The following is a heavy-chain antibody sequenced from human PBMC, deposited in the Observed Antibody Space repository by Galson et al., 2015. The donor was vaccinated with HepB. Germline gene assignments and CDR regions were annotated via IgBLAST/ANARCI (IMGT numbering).Heavy chain of an antibody. Sequence: SLRLSCAASGFTFSSYDMHWVRQATGKGLEWVSAIGTAGDPYYPGSVKGRFTISRDNSKNTLYLQMSSLRAEDTAVYYCVKADYGDYGNYGMDVWGQGTTVTVSS. CDR3: VKADYGDYGNYGMDV. CDR1: GFTFSSYD. J-gene: IGHJ6*02. CDR2: IGTAGDP. D-gene: IGHD4-17*01. V-gene: IGHV3-13*05.